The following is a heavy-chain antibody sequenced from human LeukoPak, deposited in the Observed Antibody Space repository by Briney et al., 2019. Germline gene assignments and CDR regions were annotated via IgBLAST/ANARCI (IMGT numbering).Heavy chain of an antibody. V-gene: IGHV3-48*01. Sequence: GGSLRLSCAASGFTFSSYAMHWVRQAPGKGLEWISYISSNGSTIYYAASVKGRFTISRDSAKNSLYLQMNGLRAEDTAIYYCARGPKTSFDYWGQGTLVTVSS. CDR3: ARGPKTSFDY. CDR1: GFTFSSYA. CDR2: ISSNGSTI. J-gene: IGHJ4*02.